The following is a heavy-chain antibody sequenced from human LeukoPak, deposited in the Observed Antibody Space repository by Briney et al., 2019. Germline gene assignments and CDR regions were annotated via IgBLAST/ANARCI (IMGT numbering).Heavy chain of an antibody. J-gene: IGHJ4*02. V-gene: IGHV3-48*02. D-gene: IGHD3-9*01. CDR2: ISSSSSTI. Sequence: PGGPLRLSCAASGFTFSSHNMNWVRQAPGKGLEWVSYISSSSSTIYYADSVKGRFTISRDNAKNSLYLQMNSLRDEDTAVYYCARAHSPGYKVAYYWGQGTLVTVSS. CDR1: GFTFSSHN. CDR3: ARAHSPGYKVAYY.